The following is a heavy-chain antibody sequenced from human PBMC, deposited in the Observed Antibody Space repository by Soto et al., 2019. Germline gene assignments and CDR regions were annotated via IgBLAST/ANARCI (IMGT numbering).Heavy chain of an antibody. D-gene: IGHD5-12*01. V-gene: IGHV3-74*01. CDR1: GFTSSSDW. CDR2: ISSDGRNT. CDR3: TKGYSGYDFAD. Sequence: GGSLRLSSPASGFTSSSDWMHWVRQSPGKGLLWVSRISSDGRNTNYADSVRVQFTISRDNAKNTLYLQMSGLRAEDTAVYFCTKGYSGYDFADWGQGSLVTVSS. J-gene: IGHJ4*02.